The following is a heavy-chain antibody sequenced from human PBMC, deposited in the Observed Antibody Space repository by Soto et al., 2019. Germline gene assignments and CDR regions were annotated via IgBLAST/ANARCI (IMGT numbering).Heavy chain of an antibody. J-gene: IGHJ6*02. V-gene: IGHV1-18*01. D-gene: IGHD3-9*01. Sequence: GASVKVSCKASGYTFTSYGISWVRQAPGQGLEWMGWISAYNGNTNYAQKLQGRVTMTTDTSTSTAYMELRSLRSDDTAVYYCARLFNGGNYDIFICYYMPHRYLHAMDVWGQGTTVSVSS. CDR1: GYTFTSYG. CDR3: ARLFNGGNYDIFICYYMPHRYLHAMDV. CDR2: ISAYNGNT.